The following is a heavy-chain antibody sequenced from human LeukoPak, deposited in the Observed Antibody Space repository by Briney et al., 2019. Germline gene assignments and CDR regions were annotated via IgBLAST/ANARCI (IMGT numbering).Heavy chain of an antibody. Sequence: GGSLRLSCAASGFTFSDYAIHWVRQAPGKGLEWVAVISYDGSDKYYADSVKGRFTISRDNSKDTLYVQMNSLRAEDTAVYYCLFGDSQIDYWGQGTLVTVSS. V-gene: IGHV3-30*04. CDR1: GFTFSDYA. J-gene: IGHJ4*02. CDR3: LFGDSQIDY. CDR2: ISYDGSDK. D-gene: IGHD4-17*01.